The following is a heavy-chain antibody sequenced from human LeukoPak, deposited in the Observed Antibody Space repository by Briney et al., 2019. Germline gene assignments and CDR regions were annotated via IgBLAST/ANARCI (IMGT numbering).Heavy chain of an antibody. D-gene: IGHD6-19*01. CDR1: GYTFTSYY. CDR2: INPSGGST. J-gene: IGHJ3*02. Sequence: ASVKVSYKASGYTFTSYYMHWVRQAPGQGLEWMGIINPSGGSTSYAQKFQGRVTMTRDTSTSTVYMELSSLRSEDTAVYYCARARRRGIAVAGPYDAFDIWGQGTMVTVSS. CDR3: ARARRRGIAVAGPYDAFDI. V-gene: IGHV1-46*01.